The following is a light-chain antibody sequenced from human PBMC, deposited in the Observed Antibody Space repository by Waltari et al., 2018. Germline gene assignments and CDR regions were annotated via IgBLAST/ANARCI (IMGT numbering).Light chain of an antibody. CDR2: EVS. V-gene: IGLV2-14*01. Sequence: QSALTQPASVSGSPGQSIPISCTGTSRSVGAHTYVSWYQQHPDQAPPLMIYEVSNRPSGVSNRFSGSKSGNTASLTISGLQAEDEADYYCSSYTSSTTLVFGGGTKLTVL. CDR1: SRSVGAHTY. CDR3: SSYTSSTTLV. J-gene: IGLJ2*01.